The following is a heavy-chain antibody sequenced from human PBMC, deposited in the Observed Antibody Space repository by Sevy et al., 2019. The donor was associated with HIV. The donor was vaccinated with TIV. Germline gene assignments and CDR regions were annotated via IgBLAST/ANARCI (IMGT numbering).Heavy chain of an antibody. D-gene: IGHD3-22*01. J-gene: IGHJ4*02. Sequence: GESLKISCQGSGYSFTSHWIGWVRHMPGKGLEWMGIIYPEDSETRYSPSFQGQVTFSADKSISTAYLQWSSLKASDTAMYYCATSRSGYFDSSGYYIYWGQGTLFTVSS. V-gene: IGHV5-51*01. CDR3: ATSRSGYFDSSGYYIY. CDR2: IYPEDSET. CDR1: GYSFTSHW.